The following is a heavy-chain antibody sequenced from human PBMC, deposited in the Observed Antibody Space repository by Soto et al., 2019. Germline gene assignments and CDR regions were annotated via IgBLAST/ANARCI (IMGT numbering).Heavy chain of an antibody. CDR3: ARVSQWELLGYYYYGMDV. Sequence: SVKVSCKASGGTFSSYAICWVRQAPGQGLEWMGGIIPIFGTANYAQKFQGRVTVTADESTSTAYMELSSLRSEDTAVYYCARVSQWELLGYYYYGMDVWGQGTTVTVSS. J-gene: IGHJ6*02. CDR2: IIPIFGTA. V-gene: IGHV1-69*13. CDR1: GGTFSSYA. D-gene: IGHD1-26*01.